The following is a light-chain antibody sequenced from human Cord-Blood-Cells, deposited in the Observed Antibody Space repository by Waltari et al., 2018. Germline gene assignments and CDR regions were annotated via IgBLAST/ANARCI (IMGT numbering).Light chain of an antibody. CDR3: CSYAGRVV. Sequence: QSALTQPRSVSGSPGQSVTISCTGTSSDVGGYNYVSWYQQHPGKAPKRMIYDVSKRPSGVPDRLSGSKSGNTASLTISGLQAEDEADYYCCSYAGRVVFGGGTKLTVL. CDR1: SSDVGGYNY. J-gene: IGLJ2*01. CDR2: DVS. V-gene: IGLV2-11*01.